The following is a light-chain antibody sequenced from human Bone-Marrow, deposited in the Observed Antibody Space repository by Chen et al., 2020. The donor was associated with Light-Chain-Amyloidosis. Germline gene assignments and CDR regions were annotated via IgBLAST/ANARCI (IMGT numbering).Light chain of an antibody. V-gene: IGLV3-25*03. CDR1: DLPTKY. J-gene: IGLJ2*01. Sequence: SYELTQPPSVSVSPGQTARITCSGDDLPTKYAYWYQQKPGQAPVLVIHRDTERPSGISGGFSGSHSGTTATLTISGVQAEDEADYHCQSADSSGTYEVIFGGGTKLTVL. CDR3: QSADSSGTYEVI. CDR2: RDT.